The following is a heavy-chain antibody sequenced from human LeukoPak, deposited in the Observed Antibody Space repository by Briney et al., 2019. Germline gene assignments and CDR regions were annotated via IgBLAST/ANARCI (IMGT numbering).Heavy chain of an antibody. CDR2: IIPIFGTA. J-gene: IGHJ5*02. CDR3: ARDGDYYDSSGYYYSNWFDP. CDR1: GGTLSSYA. Sequence: ASVKVSCKASGGTLSSYAISWVRQAPGQGLEWMGGIIPIFGTANYAQKFQGRVTITTDESTSTAYMELSSLRSEDTAVYYCARDGDYYDSSGYYYSNWFDPWGQGTLVTVSS. D-gene: IGHD3-22*01. V-gene: IGHV1-69*05.